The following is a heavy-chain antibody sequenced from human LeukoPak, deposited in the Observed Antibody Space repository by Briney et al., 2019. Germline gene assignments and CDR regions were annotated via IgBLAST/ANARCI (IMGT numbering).Heavy chain of an antibody. CDR3: ARDGSGSYYNNWFDP. CDR2: INPSGGST. Sequence: RASVKVSCKASGYTFTSYYMHWVRQSPGQGLEWMGIINPSGGSTSYAQKFQGRVTMTRDTSTSTVYMELSSLRSEDTAVYYCARDGSGSYYNNWFDPWGQGTLVTVSS. J-gene: IGHJ5*02. D-gene: IGHD3-10*01. CDR1: GYTFTSYY. V-gene: IGHV1-46*03.